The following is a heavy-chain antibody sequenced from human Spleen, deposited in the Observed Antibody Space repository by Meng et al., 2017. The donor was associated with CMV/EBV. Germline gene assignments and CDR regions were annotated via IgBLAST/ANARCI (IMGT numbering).Heavy chain of an antibody. CDR3: ARDPGCTSAKCYMEFDH. D-gene: IGHD2-2*02. CDR2: TYLSEST. CDR1: SVSSGVYY. Sequence: SVSSGVYYWSWIRQIPGKGLEWIGYTYLSESTYYNPSLESRVAMSMDTSKNQFSLRLSSVTAADTGVYYCARDPGCTSAKCYMEFDHWGQGTLVTVSS. V-gene: IGHV4-31*02. J-gene: IGHJ4*02.